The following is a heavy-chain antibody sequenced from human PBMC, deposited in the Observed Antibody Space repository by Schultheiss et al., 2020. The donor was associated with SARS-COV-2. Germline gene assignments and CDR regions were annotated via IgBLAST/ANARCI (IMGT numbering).Heavy chain of an antibody. Sequence: SETLSLTCNVSGGSISSYYWSWIRQPPGKGLEWIGYIYYSGSTYYNPSLKSRITMSVDTSKNQFYLKLSSVTAADTAVYYCARGAGFSYGQSWFDPWGQGILVTVSS. CDR1: GGSISSYY. D-gene: IGHD5-18*01. CDR3: ARGAGFSYGQSWFDP. CDR2: IYYSGST. V-gene: IGHV4-59*12. J-gene: IGHJ5*02.